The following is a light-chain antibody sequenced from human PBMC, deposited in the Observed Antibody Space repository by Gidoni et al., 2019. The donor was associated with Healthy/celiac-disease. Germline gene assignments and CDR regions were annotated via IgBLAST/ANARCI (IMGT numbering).Light chain of an antibody. CDR3: QVWDSSTAV. CDR1: NLGRKN. CDR2: RDS. V-gene: IGLV3-9*01. J-gene: IGLJ2*01. Sequence: YELTQPLPVPVALGQTARITCGGNNLGRKNVHWYQQKPGQAPVLVIYRDSNRPSGIPERFSGSNSGNTATLTISRAQAGDEADYYCQVWDSSTAVFGGGTKLTVL.